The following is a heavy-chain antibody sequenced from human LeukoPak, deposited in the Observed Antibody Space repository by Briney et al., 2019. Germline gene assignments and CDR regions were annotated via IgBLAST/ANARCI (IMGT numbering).Heavy chain of an antibody. V-gene: IGHV4-39*07. D-gene: IGHD6-19*01. J-gene: IGHJ3*02. CDR3: ARALIVAGRYDAFDI. CDR2: VHYSGIT. CDR1: GGSISSTNYY. Sequence: SETLSLACTVSGGSISSTNYYWGWIRQPPGKGLEWIGSVHYSGITYYNPYLKSRVTISVDTSKNQFSLKLSSVTAADTAVYYCARALIVAGRYDAFDIWGQGTMVTVSS.